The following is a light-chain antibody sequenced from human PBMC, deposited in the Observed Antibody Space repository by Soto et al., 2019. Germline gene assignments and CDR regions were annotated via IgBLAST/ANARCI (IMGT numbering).Light chain of an antibody. CDR3: QQRSNWPAT. CDR1: QSVSSY. J-gene: IGKJ4*01. Sequence: EIVLTQSPATLSLSPGERATLSCRASQSVSSYLAWYQQKPGQAPRLLIYDASNRATGIPARFSGSGSGTVFTLTISSLEPEDFAVDYCQQRSNWPATFGGGTKVEIK. V-gene: IGKV3-11*01. CDR2: DAS.